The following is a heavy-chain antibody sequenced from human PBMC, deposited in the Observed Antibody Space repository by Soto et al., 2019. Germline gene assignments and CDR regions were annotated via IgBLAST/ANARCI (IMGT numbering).Heavy chain of an antibody. D-gene: IGHD3-22*01. CDR2: IIPIFGTA. J-gene: IGHJ5*02. CDR1: GGTFSSYA. CDR3: ARPTRYYYESSGRSAWFDP. V-gene: IGHV1-69*12. Sequence: QVQLVQSGAEVKKPGSSVKVSCKASGGTFSSYAISWVRQAPGQGLEWMGGIIPIFGTANYAQKFQGRVTITADESTSTAYVELSSLRSEDTAVYYCARPTRYYYESSGRSAWFDPWGQGTLVTVSS.